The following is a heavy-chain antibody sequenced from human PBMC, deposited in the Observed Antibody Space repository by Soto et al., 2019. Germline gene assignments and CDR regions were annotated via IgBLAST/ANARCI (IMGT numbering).Heavy chain of an antibody. CDR1: GGTFSTYT. CDR2: IIPMLTVT. CDR3: SIGSWSAETFDV. J-gene: IGHJ3*01. Sequence: QVHLEQSGAEVKKPGSSVKVSCKAAGGTFSTYTLIWVRQAPGQGLEWMGRIIPMLTVTNSAQKFQGRVTLTADKSMSTAFMELTRLTSDDTAVYYCSIGSWSAETFDVWGQGTMVTVSS. V-gene: IGHV1-69*02. D-gene: IGHD2-2*01.